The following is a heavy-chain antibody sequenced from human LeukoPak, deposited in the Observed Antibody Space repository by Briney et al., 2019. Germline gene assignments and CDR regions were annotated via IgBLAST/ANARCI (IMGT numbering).Heavy chain of an antibody. J-gene: IGHJ4*02. CDR1: GGSISSGGYY. Sequence: PSQTLSLTCTVSGGSISSGGYYWSWIRQPPGKGLEWIGYIYHSGSTYYNPSLTSRVTISVDRSKNQFSLKLSSVTAADTAVYYCARNSGYDSPGIYWGQGTLVTVSS. D-gene: IGHD5-12*01. CDR3: ARNSGYDSPGIY. CDR2: IYHSGST. V-gene: IGHV4-30-2*01.